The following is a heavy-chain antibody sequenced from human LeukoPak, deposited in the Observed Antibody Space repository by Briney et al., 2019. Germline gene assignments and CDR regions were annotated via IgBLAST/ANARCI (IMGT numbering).Heavy chain of an antibody. J-gene: IGHJ3*02. CDR1: GGSISSGDYY. Sequence: PSETLSLTCTVSGGSISSGDYYWSWIRQPPGKGLEWLGYIYYSGSTFYNPSLKSRVTISVDTSKNQLSLKLNSVTAADTAIYYCARAPIVVVTASAFDIWGQGTMVTVSS. D-gene: IGHD2-21*02. CDR2: IYYSGST. CDR3: ARAPIVVVTASAFDI. V-gene: IGHV4-30-4*01.